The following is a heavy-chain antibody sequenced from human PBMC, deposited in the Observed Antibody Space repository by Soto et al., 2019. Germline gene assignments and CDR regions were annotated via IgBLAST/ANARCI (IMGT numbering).Heavy chain of an antibody. D-gene: IGHD3-16*01. Sequence: EVPLVESGGGVVQPGESLRLSCTASGFTFSTYWMHWVRQAPGKGLVWLSRLKGDGSMTDYADSVKGRFTISRDNAENTLYLQMNGLRAEDTDIYYCARGGLYAYYQDNWGQGTLVTVSS. J-gene: IGHJ4*02. CDR2: LKGDGSMT. CDR1: GFTFSTYW. CDR3: ARGGLYAYYQDN. V-gene: IGHV3-74*01.